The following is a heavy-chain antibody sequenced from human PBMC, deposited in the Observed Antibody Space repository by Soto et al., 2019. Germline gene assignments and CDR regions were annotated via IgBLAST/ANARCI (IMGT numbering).Heavy chain of an antibody. CDR3: ARVVWDCSGGSCYYFDY. Sequence: SETLSLTCTVSGGSVSSGSYYWSWIRQPPGKGLEWIGYIYYSGSTNYNPSLKSRVTISVDTSKNQFSLKLSSVTAADTAVYYCARVVWDCSGGSCYYFDYRGQGTLVTVSS. V-gene: IGHV4-61*01. D-gene: IGHD2-15*01. CDR2: IYYSGST. CDR1: GGSVSSGSYY. J-gene: IGHJ4*02.